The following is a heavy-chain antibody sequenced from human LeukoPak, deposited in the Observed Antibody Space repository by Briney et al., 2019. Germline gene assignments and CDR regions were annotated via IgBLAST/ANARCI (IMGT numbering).Heavy chain of an antibody. CDR1: GFTFSSYS. Sequence: GGSLRLSCAASGFTFSSYSMNWVRQAPGKGLEWVASIRQDGSEKYYVASVRGRFTISRDNAKNSLYLQMNSLRGEDTAVYYCARLADYDSSGYFDYWGQGTLVTVSS. J-gene: IGHJ4*02. CDR2: IRQDGSEK. D-gene: IGHD3-22*01. V-gene: IGHV3-7*01. CDR3: ARLADYDSSGYFDY.